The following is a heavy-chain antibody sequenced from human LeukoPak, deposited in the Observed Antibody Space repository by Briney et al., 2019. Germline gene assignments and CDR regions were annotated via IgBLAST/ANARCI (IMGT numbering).Heavy chain of an antibody. CDR1: GFTFSNSA. V-gene: IGHV3-23*01. Sequence: GGSLRLSCAASGFTFSNSAMSRVRQAPGKGLEWVSILSGSGITTYYADSVKGRFTISRDNSKNTLYLQMNSLRAEDTAVYYCAKGIYSSGWSYFDYWGHGTLVTVSS. CDR2: LSGSGITT. CDR3: AKGIYSSGWSYFDY. D-gene: IGHD6-19*01. J-gene: IGHJ4*01.